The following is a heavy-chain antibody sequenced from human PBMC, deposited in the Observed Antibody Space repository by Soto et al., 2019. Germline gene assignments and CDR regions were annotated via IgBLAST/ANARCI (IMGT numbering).Heavy chain of an antibody. V-gene: IGHV3-74*01. CDR1: GIDLIIYW. D-gene: IGHD2-15*01. J-gene: IGHJ4*02. CDR2: INPESTTI. Sequence: EAQLVESGGGLVQPGGSLRLSCTGSGIDLIIYWRHWVRQAPGKGLVWVSRINPESTTISYADSVKGRFTISRDNAENTLFLHMNSMSAEDTGVYDCTKDTFGGRDSWGQGTLVTVSS. CDR3: TKDTFGGRDS.